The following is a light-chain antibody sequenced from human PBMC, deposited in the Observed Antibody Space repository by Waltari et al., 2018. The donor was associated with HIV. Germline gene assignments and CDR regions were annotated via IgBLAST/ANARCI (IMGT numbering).Light chain of an antibody. CDR1: STYVGRYNY. CDR2: EVR. Sequence: QPALTQTPPLSRSPGQSITISCAGSSTYVGRYNYFSWYQQHTGKAPKLLIYEVRTRPVGVSHRFSCSKSGNTASLTISGLQPEDEADYYCNSYTSISTWVFGGGTKLDRP. V-gene: IGLV2-14*01. CDR3: NSYTSISTWV. J-gene: IGLJ3*02.